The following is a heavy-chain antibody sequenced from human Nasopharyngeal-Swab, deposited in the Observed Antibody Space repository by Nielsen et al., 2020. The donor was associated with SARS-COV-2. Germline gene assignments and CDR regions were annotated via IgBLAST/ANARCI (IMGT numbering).Heavy chain of an antibody. V-gene: IGHV3-53*01. CDR1: GFTVSSNY. CDR3: ARDLTAAGGYQYYGMDV. D-gene: IGHD6-13*01. CDR2: IYSGGST. Sequence: GESLQISCEASGFTVSSNYMSWVRQAPGKGLEWVSVIYSGGSTYYADSVKGRFTISRDNSKNTLYLQMNSLRAEDTAVYYCARDLTAAGGYQYYGMDVWGQGTTVTVSS. J-gene: IGHJ6*02.